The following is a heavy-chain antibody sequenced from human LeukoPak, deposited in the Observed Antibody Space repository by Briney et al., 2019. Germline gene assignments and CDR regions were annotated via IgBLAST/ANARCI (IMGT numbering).Heavy chain of an antibody. V-gene: IGHV1-69*05. CDR1: GGTFSSYA. CDR2: IIPIFGTA. D-gene: IGHD6-19*01. J-gene: IGHJ4*02. Sequence: ASVKVSCKASGGTFSSYAISWVRQAPGQGLEGMGRIIPIFGTANYAQKFQGRVTITTDESTSTAYMELSSLRSADTAVYYCASRHLPVAGTFDYWGQGTLVTVSS. CDR3: ASRHLPVAGTFDY.